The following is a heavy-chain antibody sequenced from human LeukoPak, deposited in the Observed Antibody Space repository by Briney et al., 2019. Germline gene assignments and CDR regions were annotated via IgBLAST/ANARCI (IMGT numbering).Heavy chain of an antibody. V-gene: IGHV1-18*01. CDR2: ISGYNTNT. Sequence: ASVKVSCKASGYTFINYGISWVRQAPGQGLEWMGWISGYNTNTNYAQKLQGRVTMTTDTSTSTAYMELRSLTSDDTAVYYCAGGSGSYHYWGREPWSPSPQ. D-gene: IGHD3-10*01. CDR3: AGGSGSYHY. CDR1: GYTFINYG. J-gene: IGHJ4*02.